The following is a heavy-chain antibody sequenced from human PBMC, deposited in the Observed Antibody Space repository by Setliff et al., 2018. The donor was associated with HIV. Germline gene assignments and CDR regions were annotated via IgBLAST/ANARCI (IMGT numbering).Heavy chain of an antibody. J-gene: IGHJ3*01. CDR3: ARDRIEVVVDGPHDVFDV. CDR2: IHTSGST. D-gene: IGHD2-15*01. CDR1: GDSIGYSY. Sequence: PSETLSLTCTVSGDSIGYSYWSWIRQPAGRGLEWMGRIHTSGSTNYNPSLTSRVTLSVDTSKNQFFLKLTSLSAADTAVYYCARDRIEVVVDGPHDVFDVWGRGTTVTVS. V-gene: IGHV4-4*07.